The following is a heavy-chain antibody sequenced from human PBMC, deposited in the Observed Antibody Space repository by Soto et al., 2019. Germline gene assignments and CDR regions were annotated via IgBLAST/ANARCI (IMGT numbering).Heavy chain of an antibody. J-gene: IGHJ3*02. D-gene: IGHD2-2*01. CDR2: ISGSGGST. Sequence: EVQLLESGGGLVQPGGSLRLSCAASGFTFSSYAMSWVRQAPGKGLEWVSAISGSGGSTYYADSVKGRFTISRDNSKTTLYLQMNSLRAEDTAVYYCAKDLRAVSVVVPAAREDDAFDIWGQGTMVTVSS. CDR1: GFTFSSYA. V-gene: IGHV3-23*01. CDR3: AKDLRAVSVVVPAAREDDAFDI.